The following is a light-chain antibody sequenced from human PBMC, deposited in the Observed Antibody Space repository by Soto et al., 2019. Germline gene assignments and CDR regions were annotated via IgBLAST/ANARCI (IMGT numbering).Light chain of an antibody. V-gene: IGKV3-15*01. CDR1: QSVSTN. Sequence: EIVMTQSPTTLSVSPGERATLSCRASQSVSTNLAWYQQKPGQVPSLLIYGASTRASGIPARFSGSGSGTDFTLTISRLEPEDFAVYYCQQYGSSPITFGQGTRLEIK. J-gene: IGKJ5*01. CDR2: GAS. CDR3: QQYGSSPIT.